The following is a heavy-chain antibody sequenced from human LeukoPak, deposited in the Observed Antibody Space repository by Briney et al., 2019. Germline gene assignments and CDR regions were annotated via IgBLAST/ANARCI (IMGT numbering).Heavy chain of an antibody. J-gene: IGHJ4*02. D-gene: IGHD3-22*01. Sequence: PSETLSLTCTVSGGSISSGDYYWSWIRQPPGKGLEWIGYIYYSGSTYYNPSLKSRVTISVDTSKNQFSLKLSSVTAADTAVYYCARGFIDSPDYYDSSGYYYALGYWGQGTLVTVSS. V-gene: IGHV4-30-4*08. CDR3: ARGFIDSPDYYDSSGYYYALGY. CDR1: GGSISSGDYY. CDR2: IYYSGST.